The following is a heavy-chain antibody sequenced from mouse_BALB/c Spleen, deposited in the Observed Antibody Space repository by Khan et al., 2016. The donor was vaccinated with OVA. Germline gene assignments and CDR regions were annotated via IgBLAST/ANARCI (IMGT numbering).Heavy chain of an antibody. Sequence: EVELVESGGGLVRPGGSLKLSCAASGFSFSSYSMSWVRQTPEKRLEWVASISSGGSYTYYPDNVKGRFTISRDNSKNTLYLQMSSLKSEDTAMYARTRHRDYYDGNRYFDYGGQGTTLTVSS. J-gene: IGHJ2*01. CDR3: TRHRDYYDGNRYFDY. V-gene: IGHV5-6-4*01. D-gene: IGHD2-1*01. CDR1: GFSFSSYS. CDR2: ISSGGSYT.